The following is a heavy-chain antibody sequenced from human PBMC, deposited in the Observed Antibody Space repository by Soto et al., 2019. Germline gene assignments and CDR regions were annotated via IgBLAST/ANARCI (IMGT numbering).Heavy chain of an antibody. CDR1: GGTFSTHA. V-gene: IGHV1-69*13. CDR2: IIPISGTT. D-gene: IGHD2-15*01. CDR3: ARGYCSGGNCYSGMDV. Sequence: SVKVSCKASGGTFSTHAIIWVRQAPGHGLEWMGGIIPISGTTYYTQKFQGRVTITADEPTSTAFMELSSLKSDDTAVFYCARGYCSGGNCYSGMDVWGQGTMVTAP. J-gene: IGHJ6*02.